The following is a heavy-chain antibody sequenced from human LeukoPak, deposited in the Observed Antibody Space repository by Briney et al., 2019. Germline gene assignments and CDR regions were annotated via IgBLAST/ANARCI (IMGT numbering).Heavy chain of an antibody. J-gene: IGHJ4*02. D-gene: IGHD1-26*01. Sequence: ASVKVSCKASGYTFTGYYMHWVRQAPGQGLEWMGWINPNSGGTNYAQKFQGRVTMTRDTSISTAYMELSRLRSDDTAVYYCARGRSGMEWYYFDYWGQGTLVTVSS. CDR2: INPNSGGT. CDR1: GYTFTGYY. CDR3: ARGRSGMEWYYFDY. V-gene: IGHV1-2*02.